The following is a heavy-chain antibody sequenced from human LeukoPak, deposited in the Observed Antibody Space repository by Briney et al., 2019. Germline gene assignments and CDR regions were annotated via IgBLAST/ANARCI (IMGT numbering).Heavy chain of an antibody. CDR3: ARGVDYYGV. D-gene: IGHD3-10*01. V-gene: IGHV4-34*01. Sequence: SETLSLTCDVYSGSFGGYYWSWIRQPPGKGLEWIGEINHSGGTNYNPSLKSRVTISVDTSKKQFSLKPSSVTAADTAVYYCARGVDYYGVWGQGTLVTVSS. J-gene: IGHJ4*02. CDR1: SGSFGGYY. CDR2: INHSGGT.